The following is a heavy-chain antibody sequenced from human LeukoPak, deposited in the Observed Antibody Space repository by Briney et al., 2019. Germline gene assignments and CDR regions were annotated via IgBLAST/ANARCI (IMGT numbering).Heavy chain of an antibody. CDR3: ARGIVGATSGSEYFQH. CDR1: GYTFTIYD. J-gene: IGHJ1*01. V-gene: IGHV1-8*03. Sequence: ASVTVSCTASGYTFTIYDINWVRQANGQGLEWVGWMNPNSGNTGYAQKFQGRVTITRNTSIRTAYMELSSLRSEDTAVYYCARGIVGATSGSEYFQHWGQGTLVTVSS. D-gene: IGHD1-26*01. CDR2: MNPNSGNT.